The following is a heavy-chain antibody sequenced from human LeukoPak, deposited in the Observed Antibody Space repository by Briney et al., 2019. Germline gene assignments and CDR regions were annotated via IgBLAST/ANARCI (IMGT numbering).Heavy chain of an antibody. V-gene: IGHV3-74*01. CDR2: ISLDGSMT. CDR3: AREGITLTIDY. Sequence: GGSLRLSCTASGFTFSSYWMHWVRQVPGQGLMWLTRISLDGSMTSYADSVRGRFIISRDNAKNTVYLQLNGVRAEDTAVYHCAREGITLTIDYWGQGTLVTVSS. D-gene: IGHD4-11*01. CDR1: GFTFSSYW. J-gene: IGHJ4*02.